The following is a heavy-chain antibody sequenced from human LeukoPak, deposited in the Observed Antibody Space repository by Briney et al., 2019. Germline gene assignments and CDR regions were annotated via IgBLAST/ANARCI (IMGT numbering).Heavy chain of an antibody. CDR3: ARGYYDILTSGGWFDP. CDR2: IIPIFGTA. D-gene: IGHD3-9*01. J-gene: IGHJ5*02. Sequence: SVKVSCKASGGTFSSYAISWVRRAPGQGLEWMGGIIPIFGTANYAQKFQGRVTITTDESTSTAYMELSSLRSEDTAVYYCARGYYDILTSGGWFDPWGQGTLVTVSS. CDR1: GGTFSSYA. V-gene: IGHV1-69*05.